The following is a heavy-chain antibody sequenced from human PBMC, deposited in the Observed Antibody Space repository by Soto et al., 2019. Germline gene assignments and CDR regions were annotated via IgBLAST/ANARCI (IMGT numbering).Heavy chain of an antibody. CDR3: ARDEYGGYLGEYYYYGMDV. CDR2: ISSSGITI. J-gene: IGHJ6*02. D-gene: IGHD5-12*01. Sequence: PGGSLRLSCAASGFTFSDYYMSWIRQAPGKGLEWVSYISSSGITIYYADSVKGRFTFSRDNAKNSLYLQMNSLSADDTAVYYCARDEYGGYLGEYYYYGMDVWGQGTTVTVSS. V-gene: IGHV3-11*01. CDR1: GFTFSDYY.